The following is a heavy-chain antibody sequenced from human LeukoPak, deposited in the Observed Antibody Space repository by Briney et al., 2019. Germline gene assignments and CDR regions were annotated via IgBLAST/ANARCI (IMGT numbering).Heavy chain of an antibody. V-gene: IGHV1-8*01. CDR1: GYTFTSYD. CDR3: ARGGYYDSSGYGKMPLS. J-gene: IGHJ4*02. Sequence: ASVKVSCKASGYTFTSYDINWVRLATGQGHEWMGWMNPNSGNTGYAQKFQGRVTMTRNTSISTAYMELSSLRSEDTAVYYCARGGYYDSSGYGKMPLSWGQGTLVTVSS. D-gene: IGHD3-22*01. CDR2: MNPNSGNT.